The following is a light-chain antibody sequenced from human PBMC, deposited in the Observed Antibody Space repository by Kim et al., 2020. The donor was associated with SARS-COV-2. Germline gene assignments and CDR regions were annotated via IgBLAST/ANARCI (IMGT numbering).Light chain of an antibody. CDR3: EKYVSVPRT. J-gene: IGKJ1*01. Sequence: DIQMTQSPSSLSASVGDRVTITCRASQGISNCLDWYQQKPGRAPKVLIYAASTLQRGVPSRFSGSGSGTDFTLTISSLQPEDFATYYCEKYVSVPRTFCHGTKVDIK. CDR1: QGISNC. CDR2: AAS. V-gene: IGKV1-27*01.